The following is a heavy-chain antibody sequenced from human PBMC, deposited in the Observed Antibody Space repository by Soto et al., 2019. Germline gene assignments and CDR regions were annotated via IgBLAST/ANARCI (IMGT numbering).Heavy chain of an antibody. D-gene: IGHD3-9*01. CDR3: ATHETYYDILTGYYAYYYYYGMDV. Sequence: GGSLRLSCAASGFTFSSYAMHWVRQAPGKGLEWVAVISYDGSNKYYADSVKGRFTISRDNSKNTLYLQMNSLRAEDTAVYYCATHETYYDILTGYYAYYYYYGMDVWGQGTTVTVSS. CDR1: GFTFSSYA. CDR2: ISYDGSNK. J-gene: IGHJ6*02. V-gene: IGHV3-30-3*01.